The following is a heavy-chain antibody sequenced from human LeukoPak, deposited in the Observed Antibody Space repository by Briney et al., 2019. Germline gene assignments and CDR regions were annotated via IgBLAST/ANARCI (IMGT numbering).Heavy chain of an antibody. CDR2: IRSKANSYAT. CDR1: GFTFSGSA. D-gene: IGHD2-15*01. Sequence: GGSLRLSCAASGFTFSGSAMHWVRQASGKGLEWVGRIRSKANSYATAYAASVKGRFTISRDDSKNTAYLQMNSLKTEDTAVYYCTRLGYCSGGSCHKNNTYWGQGTLVTVSS. CDR3: TRLGYCSGGSCHKNNTY. J-gene: IGHJ4*02. V-gene: IGHV3-73*01.